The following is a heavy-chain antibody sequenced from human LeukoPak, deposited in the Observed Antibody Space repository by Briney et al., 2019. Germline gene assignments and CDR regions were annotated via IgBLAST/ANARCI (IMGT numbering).Heavy chain of an antibody. CDR3: ARGGTDSPDALDI. CDR2: ISRAGQSI. CDR1: GFIFSRVA. Sequence: GGSLRPSSAVSGFIFSRVAMRWVGQTPGKGLEYVSSISRAGQSIYYADSVRGRFTISRDNSRNTLFLQKGSLRIDDMALYYCARGGTDSPDALDICGSGTMVTVSS. J-gene: IGHJ3*02. V-gene: IGHV3-64*02.